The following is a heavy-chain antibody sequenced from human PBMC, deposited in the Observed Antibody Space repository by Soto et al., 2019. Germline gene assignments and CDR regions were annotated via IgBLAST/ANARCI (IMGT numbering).Heavy chain of an antibody. CDR3: ATAHRIVGATLSSDYYYGMDV. J-gene: IGHJ6*02. CDR1: GYTLTELS. D-gene: IGHD1-26*01. CDR2: FDPEDGET. Sequence: ASVKVSCKVSGYTLTELSMHWVRQAPGKGLEWMGGFDPEDGETIYAQKFQGRVPMTEDTSTDTAYMELSSLRSEDTAVYYCATAHRIVGATLSSDYYYGMDVWGQGTTVTVSS. V-gene: IGHV1-24*01.